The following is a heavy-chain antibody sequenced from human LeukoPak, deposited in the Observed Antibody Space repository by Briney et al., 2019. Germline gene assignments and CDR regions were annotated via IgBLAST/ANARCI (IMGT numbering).Heavy chain of an antibody. CDR1: GYTFTGYY. CDR3: ARDAYSYGSDAFDI. Sequence: ASVKVSCKASGYTFTGYYMHWVRQAPGQGLEWMGWINPNSGGTNYAQKFQGRVTMTRDTSISTASMELSRLRSDDTAVYYCARDAYSYGSDAFDIWGQGTMVTVSS. D-gene: IGHD5-18*01. V-gene: IGHV1-2*02. CDR2: INPNSGGT. J-gene: IGHJ3*02.